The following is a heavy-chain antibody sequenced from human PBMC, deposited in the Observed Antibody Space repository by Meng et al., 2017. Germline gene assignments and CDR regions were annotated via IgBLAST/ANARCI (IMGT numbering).Heavy chain of an antibody. CDR1: GFTFSSYA. Sequence: GGSLRLSCAASGFTFSSYAMHWVRQAPGKGLEWVAVISYDGSNKYYADSVKGRFTISRDNSKNTLYLQMNSLRAEDTAVYYCAKDLWGDIVVVVAAHDYWGQGTLVTVSS. CDR3: AKDLWGDIVVVVAAHDY. V-gene: IGHV3-30*04. D-gene: IGHD2-15*01. CDR2: ISYDGSNK. J-gene: IGHJ4*02.